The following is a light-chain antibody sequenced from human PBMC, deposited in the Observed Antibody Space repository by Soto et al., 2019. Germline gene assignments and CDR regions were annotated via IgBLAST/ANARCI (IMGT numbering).Light chain of an antibody. CDR2: DAS. CDR1: QSVSSY. V-gene: IGKV3-11*01. J-gene: IGKJ5*01. CDR3: QQRSSWPPT. Sequence: EIVLTQSPATLSLSPGEIATLSCSASQSVSSYLAWYQQRPGQAPRLLIYDASNRATGVPARFSGSGSGTDFTLTISSLEPEDFAVYYCQQRSSWPPTFGQGTRLEIK.